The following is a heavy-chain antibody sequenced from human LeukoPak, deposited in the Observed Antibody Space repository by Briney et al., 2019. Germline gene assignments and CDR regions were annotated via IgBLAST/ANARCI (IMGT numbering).Heavy chain of an antibody. D-gene: IGHD1-1*01. CDR3: ARYTWSDRRGAMDV. Sequence: PGGSLRLSCAASGFTFSSYGMHWVRQAPGKGLEWVAVISYDGSNKYYADSVKGRFTISRDNARNSLYLQMNSLRDEDTGVYYCARYTWSDRRGAMDVWGQGTTVTVSS. CDR2: ISYDGSNK. J-gene: IGHJ6*02. V-gene: IGHV3-30*03. CDR1: GFTFSSYG.